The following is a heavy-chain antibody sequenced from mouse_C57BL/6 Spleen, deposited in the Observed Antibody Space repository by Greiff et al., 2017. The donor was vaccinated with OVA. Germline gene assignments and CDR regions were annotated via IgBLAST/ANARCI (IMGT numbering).Heavy chain of an antibody. CDR3: TEESVDWYFDV. Sequence: EVQGVESGGGLVQPGGSMKLSCVASGFTFSNYWMNWVRQSPEKGLEWVAQIRLKSDNYATHYAESVKGRFTISRDDSQSSVYMQMNNLRAEDTGIYYCTEESVDWYFDVWGTGTTVTVSS. J-gene: IGHJ1*03. CDR2: IRLKSDNYAT. V-gene: IGHV6-3*01. CDR1: GFTFSNYW.